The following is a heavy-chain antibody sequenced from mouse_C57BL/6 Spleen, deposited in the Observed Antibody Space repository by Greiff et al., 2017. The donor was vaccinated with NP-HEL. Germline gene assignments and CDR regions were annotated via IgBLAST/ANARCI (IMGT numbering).Heavy chain of an antibody. CDR3: ARFGSSYWYFDV. CDR2: IYPGSGST. Sequence: QVQLQQPGAELVKPGASVKMSCKASGYTFTSYWITWVKQGPGQGLEWIGDIYPGSGSTNYNEKFKSKATLTVDTSSSTAYMQLSSLTSEDSAVYYCARFGSSYWYFDVWGTGTTVTVSS. CDR1: GYTFTSYW. D-gene: IGHD1-1*01. V-gene: IGHV1-55*01. J-gene: IGHJ1*03.